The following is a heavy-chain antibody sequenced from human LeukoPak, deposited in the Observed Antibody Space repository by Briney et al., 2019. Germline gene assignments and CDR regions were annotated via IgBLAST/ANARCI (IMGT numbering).Heavy chain of an antibody. D-gene: IGHD2-15*01. CDR1: GGSISSYY. J-gene: IGHJ6*03. Sequence: PSETLSLTCTVSGGSISSYYWSWIRQPPGKGLEWMGYIYYSGSTNYSPSLKSRVTISVDTSKNQFSLKLSSVTAADTAVYYCARVGGYCSGGSCYYNYYYMDVWGKGTTVTVSS. CDR2: IYYSGST. V-gene: IGHV4-59*01. CDR3: ARVGGYCSGGSCYYNYYYMDV.